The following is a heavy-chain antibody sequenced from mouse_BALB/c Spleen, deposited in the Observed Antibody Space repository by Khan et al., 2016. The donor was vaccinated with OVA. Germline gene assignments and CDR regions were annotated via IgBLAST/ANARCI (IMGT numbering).Heavy chain of an antibody. CDR3: ARSGTTVVAYWYFDV. D-gene: IGHD1-1*01. Sequence: EVKLQESGPDLVKPSQSLSLTCTVTGYSITGGYSWHWIRQFPGNKLEWMGYKHYSGSTNSNPSLKSRISITRDTSKNTFFPPLNTVTTEATATYYGARSGTTVVAYWYFDVWGAGTTVTVSS. CDR1: GYSITGGYS. J-gene: IGHJ1*01. V-gene: IGHV3-1*02. CDR2: KHYSGST.